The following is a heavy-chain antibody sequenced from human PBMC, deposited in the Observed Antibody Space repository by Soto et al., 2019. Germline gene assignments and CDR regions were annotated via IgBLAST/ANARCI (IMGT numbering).Heavy chain of an antibody. V-gene: IGHV3-23*01. CDR3: AKGGYTFAYE. D-gene: IGHD5-18*01. Sequence: GGSLRLSCITSGFTFGNYAMSWVRQPPGKGLEWVSAISPSASDTLYADSVKGRFTISRDNSQNTLFLQMTSLRADDTAVYYCAKGGYTFAYEWGQGALVTVSS. CDR2: ISPSASDT. CDR1: GFTFGNYA. J-gene: IGHJ4*02.